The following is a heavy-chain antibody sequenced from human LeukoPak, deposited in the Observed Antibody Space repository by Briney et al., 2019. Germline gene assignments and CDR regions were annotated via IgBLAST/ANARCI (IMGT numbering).Heavy chain of an antibody. V-gene: IGHV3-23*01. CDR1: GFTFDDYA. Sequence: GGSLRLSCAASGFTFDDYAMHWVRQAPGKGLEWVSYISSSGSTIYYADSVKGRFTISRDNSKNTLYLQMNSLRAEDTAVYYCAKPLYGSSWYLGAFDIWGQGTMVTVSS. J-gene: IGHJ3*02. CDR3: AKPLYGSSWYLGAFDI. CDR2: ISSSGSTI. D-gene: IGHD6-13*01.